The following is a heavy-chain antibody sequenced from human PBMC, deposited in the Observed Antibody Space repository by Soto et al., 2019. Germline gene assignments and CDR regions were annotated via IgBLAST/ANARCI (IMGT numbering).Heavy chain of an antibody. J-gene: IGHJ3*02. CDR1: GDSIRSGGYD. Sequence: SAPLSLTCPFSGDSIRSGGYDWTLIRQHPGKGLEWIGYIYYSGSTYYNPSLKSRVTISVDTSKNQFSLKLSSVTAADTAVYYCARAGGDYDILTGYYKADAFDIWGQGTMVT. D-gene: IGHD3-9*01. CDR2: IYYSGST. CDR3: ARAGGDYDILTGYYKADAFDI. V-gene: IGHV4-31*03.